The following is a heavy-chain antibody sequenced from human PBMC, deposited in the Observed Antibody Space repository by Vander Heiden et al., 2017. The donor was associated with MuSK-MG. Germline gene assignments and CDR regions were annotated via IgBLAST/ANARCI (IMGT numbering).Heavy chain of an antibody. CDR2: ISAYNGNT. CDR3: ARTPDQAYCGRDCYPRRPPLDY. J-gene: IGHJ4*02. CDR1: GYTFTSYG. Sequence: QVQLVQSGAEVKTPGASVRVSCKASGYTFTSYGTSWVRQAPGQGLEWMGWISAYNGNTNYAQKLQDRLTMTTDTSTTTASMELRSLRSDDTAMYYCARTPDQAYCGRDCYPRRPPLDYWGQGTLVTVSS. V-gene: IGHV1-18*01. D-gene: IGHD2-21*01.